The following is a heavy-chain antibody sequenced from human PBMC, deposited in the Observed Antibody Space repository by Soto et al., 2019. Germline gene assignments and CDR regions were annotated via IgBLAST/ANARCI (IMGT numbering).Heavy chain of an antibody. D-gene: IGHD2-15*01. CDR2: ISGGGGST. CDR1: GFTFSSYA. CDR3: ARDNLYCSGGSCYVHFQH. V-gene: IGHV3-23*01. J-gene: IGHJ1*01. Sequence: GGSLRLSCAASGFTFSSYAMNWVRQAPGKGLEWVSAISGGGGSTYYPGSVKGRFTISRDNSKNTLYLQMNSLRAEDTALYYCARDNLYCSGGSCYVHFQHWGQGTLVTVSS.